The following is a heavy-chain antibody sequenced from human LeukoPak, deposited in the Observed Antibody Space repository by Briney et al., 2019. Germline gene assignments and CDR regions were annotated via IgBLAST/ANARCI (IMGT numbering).Heavy chain of an antibody. CDR3: ARDLNY. CDR1: GFTFSSYW. J-gene: IGHJ4*02. Sequence: GGSLRLSCLASGFTFSSYWMHWVRQAPGKGLVWVSRIFGDGSSTSYAGSVKGRFTISRDNAKNTLYLQMNSLRAEDTAVYYCARDLNYWGQGTLVTVSS. CDR2: IFGDGSST. V-gene: IGHV3-74*01.